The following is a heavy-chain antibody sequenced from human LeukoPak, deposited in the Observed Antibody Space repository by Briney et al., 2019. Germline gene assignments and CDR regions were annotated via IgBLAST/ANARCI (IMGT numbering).Heavy chain of an antibody. Sequence: GGSLRLSCAASGFTFSNYGMSWVRQAPGKGLEWVSSISGSGGGIYYADSVKGRFTISRDNSRNTLYLQMNSLRAEDTAVYYRAKVSGRFLEWLSLDYWGQGTLVTVSS. CDR2: ISGSGGGI. CDR3: AKVSGRFLEWLSLDY. J-gene: IGHJ4*02. D-gene: IGHD3-3*01. V-gene: IGHV3-23*01. CDR1: GFTFSNYG.